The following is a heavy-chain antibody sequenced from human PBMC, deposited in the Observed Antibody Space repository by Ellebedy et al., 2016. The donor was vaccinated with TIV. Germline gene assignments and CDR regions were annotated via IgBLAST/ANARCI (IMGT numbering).Heavy chain of an antibody. V-gene: IGHV3-33*01. Sequence: GESLKISCAASGFTFSQYHMHWVRQAPGKGLEWVALIWFNGKLKYYTDSVKGRFTLSRDNSRSRLFLQMNNLRADDTGVYYCVREVAEGQGDMDVWGQGTTVTVSS. D-gene: IGHD5-12*01. J-gene: IGHJ6*02. CDR3: VREVAEGQGDMDV. CDR2: IWFNGKLK. CDR1: GFTFSQYH.